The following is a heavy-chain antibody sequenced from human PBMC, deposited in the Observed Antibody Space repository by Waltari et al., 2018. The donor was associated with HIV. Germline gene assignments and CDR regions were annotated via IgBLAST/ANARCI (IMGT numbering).Heavy chain of an antibody. CDR3: ARTNSYYYYGMDV. V-gene: IGHV5-51*01. J-gene: IGHJ6*02. Sequence: EVQLVQSGAEVKKPGESLTISCKGSGYSFTSYWLGWVRRMPGKGLEWMGIIYPGEAETRYGPSCQGQVTISADKSISTAYLQGSSLKASDTAMYYCARTNSYYYYGMDVWGQGTTVTVSS. CDR1: GYSFTSYW. CDR2: IYPGEAET. D-gene: IGHD1-26*01.